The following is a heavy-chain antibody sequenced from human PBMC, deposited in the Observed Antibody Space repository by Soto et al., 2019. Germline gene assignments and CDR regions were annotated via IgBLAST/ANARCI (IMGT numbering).Heavy chain of an antibody. CDR1: GDSISSDKW. V-gene: IGHV4-4*02. J-gene: IGHJ4*02. CDR3: ARGETQQQRDY. D-gene: IGHD6-13*01. Sequence: SETLSLTCAVSGDSISSDKWWSWIRQPPGKGLQWIGEIYHSGRTKYNPSLKSRVIISVDKSKNQFSLKLSSVTDADTAVYYCARGETQQQRDYWGQGTLVTVS. CDR2: IYHSGRT.